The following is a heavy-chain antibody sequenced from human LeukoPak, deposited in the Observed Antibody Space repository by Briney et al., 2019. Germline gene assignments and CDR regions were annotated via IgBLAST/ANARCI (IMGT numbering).Heavy chain of an antibody. CDR1: GGSISSYH. J-gene: IGHJ4*02. D-gene: IGHD7-27*01. Sequence: SETLSLTCTVSGGSISSYHWSWIRQPAGKGLEWVGRIYTSGNTNYNPSLKSRVTMSVDASKNQFSLNLSSVTAADTAVYYCARETLTGEFDYWGQGTLVTVSS. CDR3: ARETLTGEFDY. V-gene: IGHV4-4*07. CDR2: IYTSGNT.